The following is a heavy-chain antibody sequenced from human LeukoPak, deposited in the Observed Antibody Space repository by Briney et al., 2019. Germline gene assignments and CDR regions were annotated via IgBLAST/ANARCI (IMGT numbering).Heavy chain of an antibody. CDR1: GYTFTGYY. D-gene: IGHD5/OR15-5a*01. J-gene: IGHJ4*02. Sequence: EASVKVSCKASGYTFTGYYMHWVRQAPGQGLEWMGWINPNSGGTNYAQKFQGRVTITRDTSASTAYMELSSLRSEDMAVYYCARDRREGLLDYWGQGTLVTVSS. CDR2: INPNSGGT. V-gene: IGHV1-2*02. CDR3: ARDRREGLLDY.